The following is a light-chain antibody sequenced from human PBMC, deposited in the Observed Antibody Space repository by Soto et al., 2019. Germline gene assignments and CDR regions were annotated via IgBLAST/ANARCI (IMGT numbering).Light chain of an antibody. CDR3: QQYNNWPPTPWT. J-gene: IGKJ1*01. Sequence: EIVLTHSQGTLSLSPCERATLSFSASQSVSSSYLAGYQQKPGQAPRLLIYGASTRATGIPARFSGSGSGTEFTLTISSLLSEDFAVYYCQQYNNWPPTPWTFGQGTKVDIK. CDR2: GAS. V-gene: IGKV3D-15*01. CDR1: QSVSSSY.